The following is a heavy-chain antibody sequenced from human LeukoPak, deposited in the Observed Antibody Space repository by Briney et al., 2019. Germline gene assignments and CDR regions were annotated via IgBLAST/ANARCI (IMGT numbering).Heavy chain of an antibody. D-gene: IGHD2-2*01. CDR1: GGSISSGGYY. J-gene: IGHJ3*02. Sequence: PSQTLSLTCTVSGGSISSGGYYWSWIRQPPGKGLEWIGYIYHSGSTYYNPSLKSRVTISVDRSKNQFSLKLSSVTAADTAVYYCARLGYCSSTSCHDAFDIWGQGTMVTVSS. CDR2: IYHSGST. CDR3: ARLGYCSSTSCHDAFDI. V-gene: IGHV4-30-2*01.